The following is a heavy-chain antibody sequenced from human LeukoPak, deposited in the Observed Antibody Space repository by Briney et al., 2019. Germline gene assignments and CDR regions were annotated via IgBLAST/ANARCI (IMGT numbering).Heavy chain of an antibody. V-gene: IGHV1-46*01. Sequence: ASVKVSCKASGYTFTNYYIHWVRQAPGQGLEWMGIINPAGGSTGYAQKFQGRVTMTRDTSTSTVYMELSSLRSEDTAAYYCARYNGDLTGGFDYWGQGTLVTDSS. D-gene: IGHD4-17*01. CDR1: GYTFTNYY. CDR3: ARYNGDLTGGFDY. CDR2: INPAGGST. J-gene: IGHJ4*02.